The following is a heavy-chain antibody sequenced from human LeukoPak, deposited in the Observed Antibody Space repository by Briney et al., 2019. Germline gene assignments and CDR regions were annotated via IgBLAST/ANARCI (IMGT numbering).Heavy chain of an antibody. V-gene: IGHV3-11*04. D-gene: IGHD6-13*01. CDR3: ARYRGHSTTWPYLFDY. CDR1: GFTFSDYY. CDR2: IDPSGDTI. J-gene: IGHJ4*02. Sequence: GGSLRLSCVASGFTFSDYYMSWIRQSPEKGLERVSYIDPSGDTIYYADSVKGRFTISRDNAKNSLYLRMNALRAEDTAVYYCARYRGHSTTWPYLFDYWGQGTLVTVSS.